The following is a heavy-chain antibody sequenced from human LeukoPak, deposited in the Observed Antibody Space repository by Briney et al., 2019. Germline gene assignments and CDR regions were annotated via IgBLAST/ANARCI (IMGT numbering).Heavy chain of an antibody. J-gene: IGHJ3*02. CDR2: INPNSGGT. Sequence: ASVKVSCKASGYTFTGYYMHWVRQAPGQGLEWMGWINPNSGGTNYAQKLQGRVTMTRDMSTSTVYMELSSLRSEDTAVYYCARGHFYDSSGYHDTFDIWGQGTMVTVSS. D-gene: IGHD3-22*01. CDR3: ARGHFYDSSGYHDTFDI. CDR1: GYTFTGYY. V-gene: IGHV1-2*02.